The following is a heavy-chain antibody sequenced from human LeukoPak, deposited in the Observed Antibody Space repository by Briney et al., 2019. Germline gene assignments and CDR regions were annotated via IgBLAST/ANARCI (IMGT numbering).Heavy chain of an antibody. CDR1: GFTVSSNY. J-gene: IGHJ4*02. CDR3: AKDREYSSSWPQRRVGALDY. D-gene: IGHD6-13*01. Sequence: GGSLRLSCAASGFTVSSNYMSWVRQAPGKGLEWVSVIYSGGSAYYADAVKGRFTISRDNSKNTLYLQMNSLRAEDTAVYYCAKDREYSSSWPQRRVGALDYWGQGTLVTVSS. V-gene: IGHV3-53*01. CDR2: IYSGGSA.